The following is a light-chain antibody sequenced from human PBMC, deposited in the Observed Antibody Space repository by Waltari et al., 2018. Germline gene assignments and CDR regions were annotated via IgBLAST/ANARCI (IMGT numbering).Light chain of an antibody. CDR1: GSGGS. CDR2: EVS. Sequence: QSALTQPPSASGSPGQSVTISCTGTGSGGSVSWYQQLPGKAPKLLIYEVSKRPSGVPDRFSGSTSGNTASLTVSGFQAEDEGDYYCSSDAVSNNFYDFGSGTKVTVL. CDR3: SSDAVSNNFYD. V-gene: IGLV2-8*01. J-gene: IGLJ1*01.